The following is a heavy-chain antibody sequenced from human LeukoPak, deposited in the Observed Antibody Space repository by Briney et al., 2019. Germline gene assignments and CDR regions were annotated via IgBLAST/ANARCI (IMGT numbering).Heavy chain of an antibody. CDR2: IKQDGSEK. Sequence: PGGSLRLSCAASGFTFSSYWMSWVRQAPGKGLEWVANIKQDGSEKYYVDSVEGRFTISRDNAKNSLYLQMNSLRAEDTAVYYCVRVKRFYYGSGSYEYYFDYWGQGTLVTVSS. J-gene: IGHJ4*02. D-gene: IGHD3-10*01. CDR3: VRVKRFYYGSGSYEYYFDY. CDR1: GFTFSSYW. V-gene: IGHV3-7*01.